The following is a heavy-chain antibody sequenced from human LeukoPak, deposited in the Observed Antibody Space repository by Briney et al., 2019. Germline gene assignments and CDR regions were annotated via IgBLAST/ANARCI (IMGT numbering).Heavy chain of an antibody. D-gene: IGHD3-10*01. CDR1: GFTFSSYW. V-gene: IGHV3-7*01. CDR2: IKQDGSEK. J-gene: IGHJ4*02. CDR3: ARAPAPRVLWFGENRYYFDY. Sequence: GGSLRLSCAASGFTFSSYWMSWVRQAPGKGLEWVANIKQDGSEKYYVDSVKGRFTISRDNAKNSLYLQMNSLRAEDTAVYYCARAPAPRVLWFGENRYYFDYWGQGTLVTVSS.